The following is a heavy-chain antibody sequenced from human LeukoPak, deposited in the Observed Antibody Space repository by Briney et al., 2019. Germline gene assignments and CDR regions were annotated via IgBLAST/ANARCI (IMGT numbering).Heavy chain of an antibody. Sequence: PGGSLRLSCAASGFTFSNAWMSWVRQAPGKGLEWVGRIKSKTDGGTTDYAAPVKGRFTISRDDSKNTLYLQMNSLKTEDTAVYYCTTHHTAIYCGGDCYYYFDYWGQGTLVTVSS. J-gene: IGHJ4*02. D-gene: IGHD2-21*02. V-gene: IGHV3-15*01. CDR2: IKSKTDGGTT. CDR1: GFTFSNAW. CDR3: TTHHTAIYCGGDCYYYFDY.